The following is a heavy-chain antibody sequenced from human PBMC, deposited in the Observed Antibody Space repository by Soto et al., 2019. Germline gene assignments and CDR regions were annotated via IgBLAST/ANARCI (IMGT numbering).Heavy chain of an antibody. D-gene: IGHD2-15*01. CDR1: GGSISSSSYY. CDR2: IYYSGST. J-gene: IGHJ4*02. V-gene: IGHV4-39*01. Sequence: SETLSLTCTVSGGSISSSSYYWGWIRQPPGKGLEWIGSIYYSGSTYYNPSLKSRVTISVDTSKNQFSLKLSSVTAADTAVCYCARRVVAATGAYYFDYWGQGTMVTVYS. CDR3: ARRVVAATGAYYFDY.